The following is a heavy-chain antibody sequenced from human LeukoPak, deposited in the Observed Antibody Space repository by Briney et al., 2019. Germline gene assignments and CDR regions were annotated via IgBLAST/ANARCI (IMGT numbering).Heavy chain of an antibody. Sequence: PSETMSLTCAVYGGSFSGYYWSWIRQPPGEGLEWIGEINHSGSTNYNPSLKSRVTISVDTSKNQFSLKLSSVTAADTAVYYCARVGYYYYYMDVWGKGTTVTVSS. CDR2: INHSGST. V-gene: IGHV4-34*01. CDR3: ARVGYYYYYMDV. CDR1: GGSFSGYY. J-gene: IGHJ6*03.